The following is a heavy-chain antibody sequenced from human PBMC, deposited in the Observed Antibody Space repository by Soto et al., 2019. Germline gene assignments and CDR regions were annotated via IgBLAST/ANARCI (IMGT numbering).Heavy chain of an antibody. V-gene: IGHV3-23*01. CDR3: APHVSCSGGSCQYDAFAI. D-gene: IGHD2-15*01. CDR2: ISGGST. J-gene: IGHJ3*02. CDR1: GFMFTNYA. Sequence: GGSLRLSCAASGFMFTNYAMTWVRQAPGKGLEWVSIISGGSTHYADSVKGRFAMSRDTSENTLYLQMNSLGAEDTAAYYCAPHVSCSGGSCQYDAFAIRGQGTMVTVSS.